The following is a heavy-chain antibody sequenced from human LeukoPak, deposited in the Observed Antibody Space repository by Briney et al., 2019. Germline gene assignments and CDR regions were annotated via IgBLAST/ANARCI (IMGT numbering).Heavy chain of an antibody. CDR3: AREVGSINDY. J-gene: IGHJ4*02. CDR1: GFIFSSYG. CDR2: ISYDGSEK. Sequence: GGSLRLSCAASGFIFSSYGMHWVRQAPGKGLEWVAVISYDGSEKYYAESVKGRFTISRDSSKNTLYLQMNSLRPEDTAVYYCAREVGSINDYWGQGALVTVSS. V-gene: IGHV3-30*03. D-gene: IGHD1-14*01.